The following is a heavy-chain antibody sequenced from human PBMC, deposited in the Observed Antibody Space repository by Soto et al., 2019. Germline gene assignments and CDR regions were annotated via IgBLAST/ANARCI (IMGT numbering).Heavy chain of an antibody. Sequence: GSLRLSCAASGFTFSSYAMSWVRQAPGKGLEWVSAISGSGGSTYYADSVKGRFTISRDNSKNTLYLQMNSLRAEDTAVYYCASRTLYCSGGSCYRGSDNWFDPWGQGTLVTVSS. J-gene: IGHJ5*02. CDR3: ASRTLYCSGGSCYRGSDNWFDP. CDR1: GFTFSSYA. D-gene: IGHD2-15*01. CDR2: ISGSGGST. V-gene: IGHV3-23*01.